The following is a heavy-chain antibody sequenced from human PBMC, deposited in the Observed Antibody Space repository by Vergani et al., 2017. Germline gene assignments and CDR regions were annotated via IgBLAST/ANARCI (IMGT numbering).Heavy chain of an antibody. V-gene: IGHV3-30*18. D-gene: IGHD3-22*01. Sequence: VQLVESGGGLVQPGGSLRPSCETSGLMFNNYGMHWVRQAPGKGLEWVAVISSDGSNKHYADSVKGRFTISRDNSQNTLYLQMDSLTAEDTAIYFCVNGYYYDQSGLASFDYWGQGTLVTVSS. CDR3: VNGYYYDQSGLASFDY. CDR2: ISSDGSNK. J-gene: IGHJ4*02. CDR1: GLMFNNYG.